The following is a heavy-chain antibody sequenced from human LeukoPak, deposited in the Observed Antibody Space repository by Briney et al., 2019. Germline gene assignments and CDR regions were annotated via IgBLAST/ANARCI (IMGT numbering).Heavy chain of an antibody. CDR1: GFTFSSYA. J-gene: IGHJ6*02. CDR2: ISYDGSNK. V-gene: IGHV3-30*04. Sequence: GGSLTLPCAASGFTFSSYAMHWVRQAPGKGLEWVAVISYDGSNKYYADSVKGRFTISRDNSKNTLYLQMNSLRAEDTAVYYCARDGELRYFDWLLTNYYYYGMDGWGQGTTVTVSS. D-gene: IGHD3-9*01. CDR3: ARDGELRYFDWLLTNYYYYGMDG.